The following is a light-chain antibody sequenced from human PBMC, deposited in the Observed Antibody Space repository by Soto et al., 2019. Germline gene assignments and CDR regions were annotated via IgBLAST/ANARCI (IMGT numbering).Light chain of an antibody. Sequence: DIQMTQSPSTLSASVGDRVTITCRASQSISSWLAWYQQKPGKAPKLLIYKASSLERGVPSRFSGSGSGTEFTLTISSLQPDDFATYYCQHLRTFGQGTKLEIK. J-gene: IGKJ2*01. V-gene: IGKV1-5*03. CDR1: QSISSW. CDR3: QHLRT. CDR2: KAS.